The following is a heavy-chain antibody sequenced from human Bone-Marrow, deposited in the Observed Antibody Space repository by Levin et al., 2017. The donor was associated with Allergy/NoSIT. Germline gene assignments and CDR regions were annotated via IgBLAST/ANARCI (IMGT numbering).Heavy chain of an antibody. CDR1: GFSFGSFA. CDR3: AKDHRGKQSASNFDY. CDR2: ISGSGDYT. V-gene: IGHV3-23*01. Sequence: SGGSLRLSCAASGFSFGSFAISWVRQAPGKGLEWVSAISGSGDYTYYADSVRGRFTISRDNSKNTLYLQIDSLRAEDTAVYYGAKDHRGKQSASNFDYWGQGTLVTVSS. D-gene: IGHD3-16*01. J-gene: IGHJ4*02.